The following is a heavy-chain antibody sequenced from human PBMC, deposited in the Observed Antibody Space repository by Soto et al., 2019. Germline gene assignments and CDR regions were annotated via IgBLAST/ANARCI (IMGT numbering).Heavy chain of an antibody. CDR1: GLTFSDSG. D-gene: IGHD1-1*01. Sequence: PGGSLRLSCVVSGLTFSDSGFHWVRQAPGKGLDWVAAISYDGSFVYYADSVRGRFTISRDNSRNTLDLQMNTLRHEDTAVYYCAKERGRNRNFAMDVWGQGTSVTVSS. V-gene: IGHV3-30*18. CDR2: ISYDGSFV. CDR3: AKERGRNRNFAMDV. J-gene: IGHJ6*02.